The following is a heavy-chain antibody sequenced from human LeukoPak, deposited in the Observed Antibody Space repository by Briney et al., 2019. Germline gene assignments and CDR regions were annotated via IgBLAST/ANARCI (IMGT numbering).Heavy chain of an antibody. CDR2: IRYEGSNK. CDR3: AKESDVAAAGIDY. CDR1: GFIFSGYG. D-gene: IGHD6-13*01. Sequence: PGGSLRLSCAASGFIFSGYGMHWVRQAPGKGLQWVTFIRYEGSNKYYADSVKGRFTISRDNSKNTLYLQMSSLRVEVTAVYYCAKESDVAAAGIDYWGQGTLVTVSS. V-gene: IGHV3-30*02. J-gene: IGHJ4*02.